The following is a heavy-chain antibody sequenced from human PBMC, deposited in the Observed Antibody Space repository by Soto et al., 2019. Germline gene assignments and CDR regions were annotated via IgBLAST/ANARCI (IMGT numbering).Heavy chain of an antibody. D-gene: IGHD6-19*01. CDR3: ARDLIYSSGSLDY. J-gene: IGHJ4*02. CDR1: GYTFTSYA. Sequence: ASVKVSCKASGYTFTSYAMHWVRQAPGQRLEWMGWINAGNGNTKCSQKFQGRVTITRDTSASTAYMELSSLRSEDTAVYYCARDLIYSSGSLDYWGQGTLVTVSS. V-gene: IGHV1-3*01. CDR2: INAGNGNT.